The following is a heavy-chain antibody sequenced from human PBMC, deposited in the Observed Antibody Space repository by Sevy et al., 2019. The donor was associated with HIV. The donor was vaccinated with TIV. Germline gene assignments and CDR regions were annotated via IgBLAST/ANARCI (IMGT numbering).Heavy chain of an antibody. J-gene: IGHJ4*02. Sequence: GGSLRLSCVASGFNLSPYWMTWVRQAPGKGLEWVANIKQDGNGKYYVDSVKGRFTVSGDNAKNALYLQMYSLRVEDTAVYFCASNTYHYDSNTYYPVYWGQGTRVTVSS. V-gene: IGHV3-7*01. CDR2: IKQDGNGK. D-gene: IGHD3-22*01. CDR3: ASNTYHYDSNTYYPVY. CDR1: GFNLSPYW.